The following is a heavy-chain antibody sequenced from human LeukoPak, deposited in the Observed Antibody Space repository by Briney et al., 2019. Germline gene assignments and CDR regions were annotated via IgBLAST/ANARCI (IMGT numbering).Heavy chain of an antibody. Sequence: GSLKLSCPASGFSFSSYAMSWVRQAPGKGLEWVSSISGSGHNTYYAESVKGRFTISRDNSKNTLFLQMNSLRAEDTAVFYCAKRSGYTTGWFFDFWGQGTLVTVSS. CDR2: ISGSGHNT. J-gene: IGHJ4*02. CDR3: AKRSGYTTGWFFDF. CDR1: GFSFSSYA. V-gene: IGHV3-23*01. D-gene: IGHD6-19*01.